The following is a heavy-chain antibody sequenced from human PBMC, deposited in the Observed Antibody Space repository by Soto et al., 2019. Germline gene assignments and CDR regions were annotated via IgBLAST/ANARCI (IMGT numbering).Heavy chain of an antibody. CDR3: ARGRYYDSSGPFDP. D-gene: IGHD3-22*01. Sequence: GGSLRLSCAASGFTFSSYAMHWVRQAPGKGLEWVAVISYDGSNKHYADSVKGRFTISRDNSKNTLYLQMNSLRAEDTAVYYCARGRYYDSSGPFDPWGQGTLVTVSS. V-gene: IGHV3-30-3*01. CDR1: GFTFSSYA. J-gene: IGHJ5*02. CDR2: ISYDGSNK.